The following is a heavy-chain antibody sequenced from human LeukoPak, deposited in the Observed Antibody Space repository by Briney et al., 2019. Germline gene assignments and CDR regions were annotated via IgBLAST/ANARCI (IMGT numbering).Heavy chain of an antibody. V-gene: IGHV1-46*01. CDR1: GYTFTSYY. D-gene: IGHD3-3*01. Sequence: GASVKVSCKASGYTFTSYYMHWVRQAPGQGLEWMGIINPSGGSTSYAQKFQGRVTMTRDTSTSTVYMELSSLRSEDTAVYYCARGWSITIFGVANSFDYWGQGTLVTVSS. CDR2: INPSGGST. CDR3: ARGWSITIFGVANSFDY. J-gene: IGHJ4*02.